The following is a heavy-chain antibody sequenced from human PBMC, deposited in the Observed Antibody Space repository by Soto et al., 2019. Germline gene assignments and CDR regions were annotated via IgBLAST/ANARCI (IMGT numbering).Heavy chain of an antibody. J-gene: IGHJ3*02. CDR3: ARAVLGYSYGYWGAFDI. CDR2: IYTSGST. V-gene: IGHV4-4*07. Sequence: PSETLSLTCTVSGGSISSYYWSWIRQPAGKGLEWIGRIYTSGSTNYNPSPKSRVTMSVDTSKDQFSLKLSSVTAADTAVYYCARAVLGYSYGYWGAFDIWGQGTMATVSS. CDR1: GGSISSYY. D-gene: IGHD5-18*01.